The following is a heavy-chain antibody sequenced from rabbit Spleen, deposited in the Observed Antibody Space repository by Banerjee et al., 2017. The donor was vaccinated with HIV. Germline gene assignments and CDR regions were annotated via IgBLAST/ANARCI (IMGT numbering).Heavy chain of an antibody. J-gene: IGHJ3*01. CDR1: GFTLSSYW. Sequence: QERLVESGGGLVQPEGSLTLTCTASGFTLSSYWICWVRQAPGKGLEWIACIYTSSAGSTYYASWAKGRFTISETSSTTVTLQMTSLTAADTATYFCARDLIGIIGWNFYLWGQGTLVTVS. CDR3: ARDLIGIIGWNFYL. D-gene: IGHD1-1*01. CDR2: IYTSSAGST. V-gene: IGHV1S45*01.